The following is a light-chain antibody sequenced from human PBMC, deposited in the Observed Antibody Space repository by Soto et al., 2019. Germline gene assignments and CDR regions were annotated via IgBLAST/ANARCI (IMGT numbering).Light chain of an antibody. V-gene: IGKV1-17*01. CDR2: KAS. J-gene: IGKJ1*01. Sequence: DIQMTQSPSSLSASVGDRVTVTCRASQDITNDLGWYQQKPGKAPKRLIYKASSVQSGVPSRFSSSGSGTEFVLTISSLQPEDFATYYCLQHHSFPWTFGQGTKVEVK. CDR3: LQHHSFPWT. CDR1: QDITND.